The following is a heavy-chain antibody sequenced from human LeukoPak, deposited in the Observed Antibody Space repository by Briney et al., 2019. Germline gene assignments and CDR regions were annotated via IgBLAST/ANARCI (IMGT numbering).Heavy chain of an antibody. CDR3: ARNTYYDFWSGYYTY. CDR1: RFTFSSYA. Sequence: QPGGSLRLSCAASRFTFSSYAMSWVRQAPGKGLEWVSAISGSGGSTYYADSVKGRFTISRDNSKNTLYLQMNSLRAEDTAVYYCARNTYYDFWSGYYTYWGQGTLVTVSS. V-gene: IGHV3-23*01. J-gene: IGHJ4*02. D-gene: IGHD3-3*01. CDR2: ISGSGGST.